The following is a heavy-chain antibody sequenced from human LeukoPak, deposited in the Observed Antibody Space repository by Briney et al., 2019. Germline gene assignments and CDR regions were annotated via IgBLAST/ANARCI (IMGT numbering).Heavy chain of an antibody. V-gene: IGHV4-39*07. J-gene: IGHJ4*02. CDR2: IYYSGST. Sequence: SETLSLTCTVSGGSISRSRDYWGWIRQPPGKGLEWIGSIYYSGSTYYNPSLKSRVTMSVDTSKNQFSLKLSSVTAADTAVYYCARAPSHYCSGGSCYSAGALFDYWGQGTLVTVSS. CDR1: GGSISRSRDY. CDR3: ARAPSHYCSGGSCYSAGALFDY. D-gene: IGHD2-15*01.